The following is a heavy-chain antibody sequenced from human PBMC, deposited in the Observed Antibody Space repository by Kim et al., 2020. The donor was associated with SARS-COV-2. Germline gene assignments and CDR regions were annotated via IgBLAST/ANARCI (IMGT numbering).Heavy chain of an antibody. CDR2: ISYDGSNK. V-gene: IGHV3-30-3*01. J-gene: IGHJ2*01. CDR3: ARGAVGWTTVDPWYFDL. Sequence: GGSLRLSCAASGFTFSSYAMHWVRQAPGKGLEWVAVISYDGSNKYYADSVKGRFTISRDNSKNTLYLQMNSLRAEDKAVYYCARGAVGWTTVDPWYFDLWGRGTLVTVSS. D-gene: IGHD6-19*01. CDR1: GFTFSSYA.